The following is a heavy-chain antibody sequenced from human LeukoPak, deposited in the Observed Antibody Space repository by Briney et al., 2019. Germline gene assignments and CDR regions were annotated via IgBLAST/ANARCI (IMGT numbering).Heavy chain of an antibody. V-gene: IGHV4-59*01. Sequence: PSETLSLTYTVSGDSISNYSWNWIRQPPGMGLEWIGSIYYTGSADYIPSLRSRLTISVDTSKNEFSLKLTSVSAADTAVYYCAASDGYPYIDAFDIWGQGTMVTVSS. CDR3: AASDGYPYIDAFDI. CDR1: GDSISNYS. J-gene: IGHJ3*02. D-gene: IGHD5-24*01. CDR2: IYYTGSA.